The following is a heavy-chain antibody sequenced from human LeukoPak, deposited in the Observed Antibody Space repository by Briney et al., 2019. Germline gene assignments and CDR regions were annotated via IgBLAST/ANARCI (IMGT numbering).Heavy chain of an antibody. CDR3: SRQEEAYNIDY. V-gene: IGHV5-51*01. CDR2: IYPGDSDT. CDR1: GYSFTSYW. Sequence: GESLKISCKGSGYSFTSYWIGWVRQMPGKGLEWMGIIYPGDSDTRYSPSFQGQVTISADKSISTAYLQWSSLKASDTAMYYFSRQEEAYNIDYWGQGTLVTVSS. D-gene: IGHD5-24*01. J-gene: IGHJ4*02.